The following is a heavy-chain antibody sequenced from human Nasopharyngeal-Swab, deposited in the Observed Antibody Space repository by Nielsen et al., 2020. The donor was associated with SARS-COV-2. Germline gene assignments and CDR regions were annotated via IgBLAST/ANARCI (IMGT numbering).Heavy chain of an antibody. Sequence: GESLKISCAASGFTLSDYDIDWIRRPPGKRMESVSYSSKSGDIINFADSVKGRFTISRDNARNSLYLQMNRLRADDTGLYYCARNVSGDLDVWGQGTLVTVS. D-gene: IGHD4-17*01. CDR1: GFTLSDYD. CDR3: ARNVSGDLDV. V-gene: IGHV3-11*01. J-gene: IGHJ4*02. CDR2: SSKSGDII.